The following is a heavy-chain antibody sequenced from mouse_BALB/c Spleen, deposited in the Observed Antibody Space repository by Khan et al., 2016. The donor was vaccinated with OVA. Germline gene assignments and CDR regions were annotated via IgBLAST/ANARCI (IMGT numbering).Heavy chain of an antibody. D-gene: IGHD2-3*01. Sequence: EVELVESGGGLVQTGGSRKLSCAASGFTFSGFGMHWVRQAPEKGLEWVAYISSDSKTIYYADTVKGRFTISRDNPKNTLFLQMTRLRSEATAMYYCSRAGYYYFDYWGQGTTLTVSS. CDR3: SRAGYYYFDY. CDR1: GFTFSGFG. J-gene: IGHJ2*01. V-gene: IGHV5-17*02. CDR2: ISSDSKTI.